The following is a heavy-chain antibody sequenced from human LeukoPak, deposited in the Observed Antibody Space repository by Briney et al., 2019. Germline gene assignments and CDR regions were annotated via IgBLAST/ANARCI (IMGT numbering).Heavy chain of an antibody. CDR1: GGSFSGYY. CDR3: ARRYGQDIVATFRRRYYFDY. CDR2: INHSGST. D-gene: IGHD5-12*01. Sequence: PSETLSLTCAVYGGSFSGYYWSWIRQPPGKGLEWIGEINHSGSTNYNPSLKSRVTISVDTSKNQFSLKLSSVTAADTAVYYCARRYGQDIVATFRRRYYFDYWGQGTLVTVSS. J-gene: IGHJ4*02. V-gene: IGHV4-34*01.